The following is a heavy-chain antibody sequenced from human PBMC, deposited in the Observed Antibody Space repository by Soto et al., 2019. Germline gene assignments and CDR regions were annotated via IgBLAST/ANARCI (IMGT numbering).Heavy chain of an antibody. J-gene: IGHJ4*02. Sequence: SETLSLTCTVSGGSVSSGSYYWSWIRQPPGEGLEWNGYVYYSGSSNYSPSLKSRVTISLDTSKNQFSLKLRSVTAADTAVYYCARGSSSWPYFFDYWGQGTLVTVSS. CDR3: ARGSSSWPYFFDY. CDR1: GGSVSSGSYY. D-gene: IGHD6-13*01. V-gene: IGHV4-61*01. CDR2: VYYSGSS.